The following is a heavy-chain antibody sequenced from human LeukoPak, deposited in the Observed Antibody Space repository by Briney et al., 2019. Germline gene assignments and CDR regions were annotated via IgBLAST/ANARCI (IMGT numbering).Heavy chain of an antibody. V-gene: IGHV3-30*02. D-gene: IGHD6-6*01. Sequence: RGSLRLSCAVAGFCFSSYAMHWVRQAPGKGLEWVAVILHDETNEYYAGSVQGRFTLSRDTSKNTLYLQMNSLRAEDTAVYYCAKKYTPSSPLGELDSWGQGTLVTVSS. CDR2: ILHDETNE. CDR3: AKKYTPSSPLGELDS. CDR1: GFCFSSYA. J-gene: IGHJ4*02.